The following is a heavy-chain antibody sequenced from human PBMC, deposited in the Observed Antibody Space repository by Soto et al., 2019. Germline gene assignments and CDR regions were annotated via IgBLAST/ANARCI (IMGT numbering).Heavy chain of an antibody. CDR3: ARVKLAAAAADY. V-gene: IGHV4-30-2*01. CDR1: GGSISRGGYS. D-gene: IGHD6-13*01. CDR2: IYHSGST. Sequence: SATLSLTCAVSGGSISRGGYSWSWIRQPPGKGLEWIGYIYHSGSTYYNPSLKSRVTISVDRSKNQFSLKLSSVTAADTAVYYCARVKLAAAAADYWGQGTLVTVSS. J-gene: IGHJ4*02.